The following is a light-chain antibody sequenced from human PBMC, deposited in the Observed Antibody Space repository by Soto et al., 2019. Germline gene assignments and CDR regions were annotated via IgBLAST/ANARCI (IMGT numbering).Light chain of an antibody. J-gene: IGLJ2*01. V-gene: IGLV2-8*01. CDR2: XVS. Sequence: QSALTQPPSASGSPGQSVTISCTGTSSDVGGYNYVAWYQQHPGKAPKLMIYXVSXRXXXXXDXXSGSKSGNTASLTVSGLQAEDEADYYCSSYAGSNNVVFGGGTKLTVL. CDR1: SSDVGGYNY. CDR3: SSYAGSNNVV.